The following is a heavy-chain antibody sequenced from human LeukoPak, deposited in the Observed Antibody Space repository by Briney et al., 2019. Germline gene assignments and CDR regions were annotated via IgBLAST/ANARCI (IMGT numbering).Heavy chain of an antibody. D-gene: IGHD2-15*01. CDR1: GGSFSSGDYS. CDR3: AREILSSVGYFDY. V-gene: IGHV4-30-2*01. Sequence: SQTLSLTCAVSGGSFSSGDYSWSWIRQPPGTGLEWIGYIYHSGSPYYNPSLKSRVTISIDRSKNQLSLKLNSVTAADTAVYYCAREILSSVGYFDYWGQGSLVTVSS. J-gene: IGHJ4*02. CDR2: IYHSGSP.